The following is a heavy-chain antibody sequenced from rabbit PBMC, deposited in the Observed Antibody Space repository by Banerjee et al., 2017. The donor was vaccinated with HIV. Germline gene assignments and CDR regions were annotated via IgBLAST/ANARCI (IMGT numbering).Heavy chain of an antibody. CDR3: ARGLVAGVLDL. CDR1: GFSFSSSDY. J-gene: IGHJ4*01. D-gene: IGHD3-3*01. V-gene: IGHV1S40*01. Sequence: QSLEESGGDLVKPGASLTLTCTASGFSFSSSDYMCWVRQAPGKGLEWIACIYTGSSGSTYYASWAKGRFTISKTSSTTVTLQMTSLTAADTATYFCARGLVAGVLDLWGPGTLVTVS. CDR2: IYTGSSGST.